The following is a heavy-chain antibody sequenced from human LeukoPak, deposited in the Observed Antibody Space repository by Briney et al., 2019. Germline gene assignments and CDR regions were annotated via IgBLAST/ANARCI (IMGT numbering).Heavy chain of an antibody. CDR1: GFTFRSYE. V-gene: IGHV3-48*03. CDR3: ASYLSVATIDY. J-gene: IGHJ4*02. Sequence: GGSLSLSCAASGFTFRSYEMNWVRQAPGKGLEWVAYISGSGSTIYYADSVKGRFTISRDNAKNSLYLQMNSLRAEDTAVYYCASYLSVATIDYWGQGTLVTVSS. CDR2: ISGSGSTI. D-gene: IGHD5-12*01.